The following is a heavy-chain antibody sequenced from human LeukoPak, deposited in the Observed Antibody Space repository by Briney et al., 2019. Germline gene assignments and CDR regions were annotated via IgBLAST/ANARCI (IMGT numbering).Heavy chain of an antibody. V-gene: IGHV1-69*04. CDR2: IVPIRKTT. Sequence: ASVKVSCKASGGTFSRSAISWVRQAPGQGLEWLGRIVPIRKTTDYAERFEDRITITANRSTGTAYMELKRLTSEDTATYYCARDSAGEGWDEVLYFDLWGQGTLVTVSS. CDR3: ARDSAGEGWDEVLYFDL. D-gene: IGHD6-19*01. CDR1: GGTFSRSA. J-gene: IGHJ4*02.